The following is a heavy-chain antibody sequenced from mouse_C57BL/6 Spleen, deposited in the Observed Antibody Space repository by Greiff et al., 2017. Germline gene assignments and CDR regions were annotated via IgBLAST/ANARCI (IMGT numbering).Heavy chain of an antibody. CDR2: INPNYGTT. D-gene: IGHD4-1*01. CDR1: GYSFTDYN. V-gene: IGHV1-39*01. CDR3: ARSANWDVEGYFDY. Sequence: VQLQHSGPELVKPGASVKISCKASGYSFTDYNMNWVKQSNGKSLEWIGVINPNYGTTSYNQKFKGKATLTVDQSSSTAYMQLNSLTSEDSAVYYCARSANWDVEGYFDYWGQGTTLTVSS. J-gene: IGHJ2*01.